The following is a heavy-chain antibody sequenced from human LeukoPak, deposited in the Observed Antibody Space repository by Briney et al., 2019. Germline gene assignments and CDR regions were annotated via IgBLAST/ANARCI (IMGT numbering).Heavy chain of an antibody. V-gene: IGHV3-23*01. Sequence: HAGGSLRLSCAASGFTFSSYGMSWVRQAPGKGLEWVSAISGSGGSTYYADSVKGRFTISRDNSKNTLYLQMNSLRAEDTAVYYCAKESLRGSYYNSVVARASYYFDYWGQGTLVTISS. CDR1: GFTFSSYG. CDR3: AKESLRGSYYNSVVARASYYFDY. CDR2: ISGSGGST. D-gene: IGHD1-26*01. J-gene: IGHJ4*02.